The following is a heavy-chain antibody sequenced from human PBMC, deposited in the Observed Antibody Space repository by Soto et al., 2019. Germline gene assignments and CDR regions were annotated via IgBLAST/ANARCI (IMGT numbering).Heavy chain of an antibody. CDR1: GGSFSGYY. D-gene: IGHD2-2*02. V-gene: IGHV4-34*01. CDR2: INHSGST. Sequence: PSETLSLTCAVYGGSFSGYYWSWIRQPPGKGLEWIGEINHSGSTNYNPSLKSRVTISVDTSKNQFSLKLSSVTAADTAVYYCARVVPAAISLDYWGQGTLVTVSS. J-gene: IGHJ4*02. CDR3: ARVVPAAISLDY.